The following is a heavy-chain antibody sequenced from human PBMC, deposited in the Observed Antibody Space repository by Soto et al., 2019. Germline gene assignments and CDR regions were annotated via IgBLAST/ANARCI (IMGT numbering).Heavy chain of an antibody. D-gene: IGHD6-13*01. Sequence: GGSLRLSCAASGFTFSSYAMHWVRQAPGKGLEWVAVISYDGSNKYYADSVKGRFTISRDNSKNTLYLQMNSLRAEDTAVYYCARDGGSSWYNYYGMDVWGQGTTVTVSS. CDR3: ARDGGSSWYNYYGMDV. J-gene: IGHJ6*02. CDR1: GFTFSSYA. CDR2: ISYDGSNK. V-gene: IGHV3-30-3*01.